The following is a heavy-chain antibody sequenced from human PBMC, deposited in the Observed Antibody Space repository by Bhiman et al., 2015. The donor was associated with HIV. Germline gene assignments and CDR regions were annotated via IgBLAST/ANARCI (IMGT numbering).Heavy chain of an antibody. D-gene: IGHD6-13*01. V-gene: IGHV3-53*02. Sequence: EVQLVETGGGLIQPGGSLRLSCAPSGFTVSSNYMSWVRQAPGKGLEWLSVIYADGRTYYAHSVKGRFTISRDHSKNTLYLQMNSLRDEDTAVYYCAKASSWRHTSYYFDYWGQGTLVTVPS. CDR1: GFTVSSNY. CDR2: IYADGRT. CDR3: AKASSWRHTSYYFDY. J-gene: IGHJ4*02.